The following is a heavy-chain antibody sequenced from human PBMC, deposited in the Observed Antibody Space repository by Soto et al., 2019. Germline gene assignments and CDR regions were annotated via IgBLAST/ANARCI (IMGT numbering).Heavy chain of an antibody. CDR3: ARDRMAP. D-gene: IGHD2-8*01. CDR2: MSPDSGDT. V-gene: IGHV1-8*01. J-gene: IGHJ5*02. Sequence: QVQLVQSGAEVKKPGASVKVSCKASGYTISSYDINWVRQATGQGLEWMGWMSPDSGDTGYAPSFQGRVAMTRNISINTAYLELSSLTPKDTSVDYCARDRMAPWGQGTLVSVSS. CDR1: GYTISSYD.